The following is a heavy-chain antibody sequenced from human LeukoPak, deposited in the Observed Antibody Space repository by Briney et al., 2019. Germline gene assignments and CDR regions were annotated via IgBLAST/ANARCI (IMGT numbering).Heavy chain of an antibody. V-gene: IGHV1-2*02. CDR3: ARDVGDHDYGDYGEDYYFDY. Sequence: ASVKVSCKASGYTFTGYYMHWVRQAPGQGLEWMGWINPNSGGTNYAQKLQGRVTMTSDTSISTAYMELSRLRSDDTAVYYCARDVGDHDYGDYGEDYYFDYWGQGTPVTVSS. CDR1: GYTFTGYY. D-gene: IGHD4-17*01. J-gene: IGHJ4*02. CDR2: INPNSGGT.